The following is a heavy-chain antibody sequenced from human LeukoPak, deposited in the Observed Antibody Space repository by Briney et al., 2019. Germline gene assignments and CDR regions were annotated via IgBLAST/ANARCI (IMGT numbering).Heavy chain of an antibody. Sequence: SQTLSLTCDISGDSVSGNIVAWNWIRQSPSRGLEWLGRTYYRSKWYHDCADSVKSRISINPDTSKNQFSLQLNSVTPEDTAVYFCARGDLVGATTGFDYWGQGTLVTVSS. J-gene: IGHJ4*02. CDR2: TYYRSKWYH. CDR3: ARGDLVGATTGFDY. D-gene: IGHD1-26*01. CDR1: GDSVSGNIVA. V-gene: IGHV6-1*01.